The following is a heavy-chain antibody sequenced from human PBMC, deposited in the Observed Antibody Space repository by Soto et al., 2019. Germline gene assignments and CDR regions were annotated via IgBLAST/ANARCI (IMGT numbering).Heavy chain of an antibody. CDR2: VSHDGRNT. Sequence: GGSLRLSCAAPGYTFSDYAMYWVRQASGKELERVAVVSHDGRNTPYADSVKGRFTISSDSSKNTVSLEMTSLRAEDTAVYYCAKGGRQWLFTSDFNYWGQGA. J-gene: IGHJ4*02. CDR3: AKGGRQWLFTSDFNY. D-gene: IGHD6-19*01. V-gene: IGHV3-30*18. CDR1: GYTFSDYA.